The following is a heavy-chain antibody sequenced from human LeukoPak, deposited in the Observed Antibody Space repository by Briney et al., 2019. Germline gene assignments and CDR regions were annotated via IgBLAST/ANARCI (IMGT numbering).Heavy chain of an antibody. D-gene: IGHD6-13*01. Sequence: GGSLRLSCAASGFTFDDYAMSWVRQAPGKGLEWVAHINWDGGRTGYADSVKGRFTISRDNGKNSLYLQMNSLRAEDTTFYYCARGGLAAAASNDGGAFDIWGQGTMVTVSS. V-gene: IGHV3-20*04. J-gene: IGHJ3*02. CDR1: GFTFDDYA. CDR3: ARGGLAAAASNDGGAFDI. CDR2: INWDGGRT.